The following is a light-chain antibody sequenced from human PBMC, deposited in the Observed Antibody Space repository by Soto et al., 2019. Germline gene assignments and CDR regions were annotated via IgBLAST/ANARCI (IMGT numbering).Light chain of an antibody. Sequence: QSAPTQPRPGSGSPGQSLTISCTGASSDVGGYNYVSWYQQYPGKPHKLMIYEVTKPHSGVPDRFSGSKSGNTASLTISEPTDVDENDYYCCKYGRHYLVVFGGGTKQTAL. CDR3: CKYGRHYLVV. CDR1: SSDVGGYNY. V-gene: IGLV2-11*01. CDR2: EVT. J-gene: IGLJ2*01.